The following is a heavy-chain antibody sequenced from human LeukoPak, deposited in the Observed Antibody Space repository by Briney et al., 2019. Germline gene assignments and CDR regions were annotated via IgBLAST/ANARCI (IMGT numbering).Heavy chain of an antibody. D-gene: IGHD1-26*01. CDR2: IHTDTGIP. CDR1: GYTFTNTP. Sequence: ASVKVSCKASGYTFTNTPMNWVRQAPGQGLEWVGWIHTDTGIPTYAQGFTGRFVFSLDTSVSTAYLQINSLKVEDTGVYYCARPRSGTNSFDIWGQGTMVTVSS. V-gene: IGHV7-4-1*02. J-gene: IGHJ3*02. CDR3: ARPRSGTNSFDI.